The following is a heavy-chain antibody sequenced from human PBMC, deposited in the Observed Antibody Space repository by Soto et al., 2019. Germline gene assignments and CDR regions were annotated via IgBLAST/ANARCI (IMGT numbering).Heavy chain of an antibody. V-gene: IGHV4-59*08. Sequence: PSETLSLTCTVSGVSSGNYKWSWIRQSPGKGLEWIGYIDDGGSTSYNPSLKSRITMSVDTSTRQFSLNLRSVTAADTAVYYCVRQGFGNLHGLVDVWGQGTTVTVSS. CDR1: GVSSGNYK. CDR2: IDDGGST. CDR3: VRQGFGNLHGLVDV. J-gene: IGHJ6*02. D-gene: IGHD3-10*01.